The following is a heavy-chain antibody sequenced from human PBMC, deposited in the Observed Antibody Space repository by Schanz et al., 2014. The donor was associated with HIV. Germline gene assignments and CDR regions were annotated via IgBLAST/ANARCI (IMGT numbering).Heavy chain of an antibody. D-gene: IGHD4-4*01. J-gene: IGHJ6*02. V-gene: IGHV3-33*01. CDR2: IWNDGSNT. CDR3: ARDRLHPGNGMDV. Sequence: QVQLVESGGGVVQPGRSLRLSCAASGFTFSDYGMHWVRQAPGKGLEWVAVIWNDGSNTFYADSVKGRFTISRDNSKKTVFLQMNNLRAEDTAVYYCARDRLHPGNGMDVWSQGTTVTVSS. CDR1: GFTFSDYG.